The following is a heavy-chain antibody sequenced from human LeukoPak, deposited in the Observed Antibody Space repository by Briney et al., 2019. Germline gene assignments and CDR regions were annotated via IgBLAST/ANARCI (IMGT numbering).Heavy chain of an antibody. CDR1: GYTFTGYY. J-gene: IGHJ5*02. D-gene: IGHD3-22*01. V-gene: IGHV1-2*02. CDR2: INPNSGGT. Sequence: GASVKVSCKASGYTFTGYYMHWVRQAPGQGLEWMGWINPNSGGTNYAQKFQGRVTMTRDTSISTAYMELSRLRSDDTAVYYCAREDLGRYYDSSGYPLAGSWGQGTLVTVSS. CDR3: AREDLGRYYDSSGYPLAGS.